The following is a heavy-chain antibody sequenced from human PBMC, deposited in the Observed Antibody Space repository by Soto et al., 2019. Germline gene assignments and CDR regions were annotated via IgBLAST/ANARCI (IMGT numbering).Heavy chain of an antibody. Sequence: EVQLVESGGGLVKPGGSLRLSCAASGFTFSNAWMTWVRQAPGKGLEWVGRIKSKTDGGTADYAAPLKGRFTISRDESKNTLYLQVNSLETEDTAVYYCATYGSNPMRSDYWGQGSLVTVSS. V-gene: IGHV3-15*01. CDR3: ATYGSNPMRSDY. D-gene: IGHD2-2*01. CDR1: GFTFSNAW. CDR2: IKSKTDGGTA. J-gene: IGHJ4*02.